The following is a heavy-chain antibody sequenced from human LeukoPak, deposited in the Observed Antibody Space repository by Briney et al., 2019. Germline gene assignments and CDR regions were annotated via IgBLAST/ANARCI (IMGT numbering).Heavy chain of an antibody. CDR1: GFTFSNYV. V-gene: IGHV3-23*01. Sequence: GGSLRLSCAASGFTFSNYVMSWVRQGTGQGQEWVSTIGAGDSSTYYAASVKGRFTISRDNSKNTLHLQMKGLRAEDTAVYYCATRGTTATKYLEYWGQGTLVTVSS. CDR2: IGAGDSST. CDR3: ATRGTTATKYLEY. D-gene: IGHD1-1*01. J-gene: IGHJ4*02.